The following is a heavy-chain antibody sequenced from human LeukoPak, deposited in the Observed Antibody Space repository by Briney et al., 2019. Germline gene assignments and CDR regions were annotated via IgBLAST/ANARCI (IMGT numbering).Heavy chain of an antibody. D-gene: IGHD6-19*01. Sequence: GGSLRLSCAASGFTFSSYAMSWVRQAPGKGLEWVSAFSGSGGSTYYADSVKGRFTISRDNSKNTLYLQMNSLRAEDTAVYYCAKVRGSGWYYFDYCGQGTLVTVSS. CDR1: GFTFSSYA. V-gene: IGHV3-23*01. CDR3: AKVRGSGWYYFDY. CDR2: FSGSGGST. J-gene: IGHJ4*02.